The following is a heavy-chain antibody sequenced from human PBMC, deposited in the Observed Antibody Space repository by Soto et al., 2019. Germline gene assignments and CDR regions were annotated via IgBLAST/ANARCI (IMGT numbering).Heavy chain of an antibody. V-gene: IGHV1-3*01. CDR1: GYTFTSYA. D-gene: IGHD5-18*01. CDR2: INAGNGNT. J-gene: IGHJ6*02. CDR3: ARGGSGYSAKNLWNPMDV. Sequence: GASVKVSCKASGYTFTSYAMHWVRQAPGQRLEWMGWINAGNGNTKYSQKFQGRVTITRDTSASTAYMELSSLRSEDTAVYYCARGGSGYSAKNLWNPMDVWGQRTTVTVSS.